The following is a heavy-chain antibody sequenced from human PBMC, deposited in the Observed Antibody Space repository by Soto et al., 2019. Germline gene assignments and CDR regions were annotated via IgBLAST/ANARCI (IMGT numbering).Heavy chain of an antibody. D-gene: IGHD1-26*01. V-gene: IGHV4-38-2*01. J-gene: IGHJ4*02. CDR1: GFSLSSGYY. CDR3: ARGKWEPYYFDY. Sequence: PSETLSLTCVVSGFSLSSGYYWGWIRQPPGKGLECIGTIYHSGSTYYNPSLKSRVTISVDTSKNQFSLKVNSVTAADTAVYFCARGKWEPYYFDYWGQGTL. CDR2: IYHSGST.